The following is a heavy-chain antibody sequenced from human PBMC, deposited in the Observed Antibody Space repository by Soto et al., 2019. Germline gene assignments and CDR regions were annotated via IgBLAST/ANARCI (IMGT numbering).Heavy chain of an antibody. CDR1: GFTFSSYT. Sequence: GGSLRLSCAASGFTFSSYTMHWVRQAPGKGLEWVSSITSTSTYIYYRDSLKGRFTISRDNAKNSLYLQMNSLGPGDTAVYYCARGGARDRGDKGFDYWGQGTVVTVSS. V-gene: IGHV3-21*01. J-gene: IGHJ4*02. CDR3: ARGGARDRGDKGFDY. CDR2: ITSTSTYI. D-gene: IGHD2-21*02.